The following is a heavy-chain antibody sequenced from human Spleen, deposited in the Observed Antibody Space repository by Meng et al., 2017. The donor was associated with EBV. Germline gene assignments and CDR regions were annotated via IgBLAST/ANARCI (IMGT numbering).Heavy chain of an antibody. CDR3: ARGSGRWTFDY. J-gene: IGHJ4*02. Sequence: QVQLVESGGGLFTAGGSLSLCCAAPGVIFSDSYMTWIRQTPGKGLEWISYISNSGTTIKYADSVKGRFTISRDNAKNSLYLQLNSLRVDDTAVYYCARGSGRWTFDYWGQGTLVTVSS. CDR2: ISNSGTTI. CDR1: GVIFSDSY. D-gene: IGHD1-26*01. V-gene: IGHV3-11*01.